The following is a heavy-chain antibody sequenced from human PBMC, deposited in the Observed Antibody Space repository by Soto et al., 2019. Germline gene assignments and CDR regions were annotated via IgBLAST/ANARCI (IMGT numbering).Heavy chain of an antibody. CDR1: GGSFSGYY. CDR2: INHSGST. V-gene: IGHV4-34*01. CDR3: ARGPGDSSGLPDY. Sequence: QVQLQQWGAGLLKPSETLSLTCAVYGGSFSGYYWSWIRQPPGKGLEWIGEINHSGSTNYNPSLKSRVPISGDTSKNQFSLKLSSVTAADTAVYYCARGPGDSSGLPDYWGQGTLVTVSS. D-gene: IGHD3-22*01. J-gene: IGHJ4*02.